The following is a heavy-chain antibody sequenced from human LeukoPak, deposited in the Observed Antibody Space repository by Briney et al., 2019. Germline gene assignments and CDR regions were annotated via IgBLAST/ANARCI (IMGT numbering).Heavy chain of an antibody. CDR2: SRNKANSYTT. J-gene: IGHJ4*02. CDR1: GFTFSDHY. CDR3: ARGSFSSGWNPGDH. Sequence: PGGSLRLSCAASGFTFSDHYMDWVRQAPGKGREWVGRSRNKANSYTTEYAASVQGRFTLSRDDSENSLFLQMNSLKSEDTAVYYCARGSFSSGWNPGDHWGQGTLVTVSS. D-gene: IGHD6-19*01. V-gene: IGHV3-72*01.